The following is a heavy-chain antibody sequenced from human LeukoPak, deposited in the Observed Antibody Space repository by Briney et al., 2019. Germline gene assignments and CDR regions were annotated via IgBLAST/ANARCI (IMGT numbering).Heavy chain of an antibody. CDR3: AMTTVTLGFDY. D-gene: IGHD4-17*01. CDR2: INSDGSST. J-gene: IGHJ4*02. V-gene: IGHV3-74*01. CDR1: GFTFSSYW. Sequence: GSLRLSCAASGFTFSSYWMHWVRQAPGKGLVWVSRINSDGSSTSYADSVKGRFTISRDNAKNTLYLQMNSLRAEDTAVYYCAMTTVTLGFDYWGQGTLVTVYS.